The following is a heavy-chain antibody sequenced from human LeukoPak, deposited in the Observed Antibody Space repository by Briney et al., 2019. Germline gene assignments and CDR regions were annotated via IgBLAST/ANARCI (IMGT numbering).Heavy chain of an antibody. J-gene: IGHJ6*03. V-gene: IGHV4-59*01. CDR3: ARGKSSWYGSRNYYYYYMDV. D-gene: IGHD6-13*01. Sequence: SETLSLTCTVSGGSISSYYWSWIRQPPGKGLEWIGDIYYSGSTNYNPSLKSRVTISVDTSKNQFSLKLSSVTAADTAVYYCARGKSSWYGSRNYYYYYMDVWGKGTTVTVSS. CDR1: GGSISSYY. CDR2: IYYSGST.